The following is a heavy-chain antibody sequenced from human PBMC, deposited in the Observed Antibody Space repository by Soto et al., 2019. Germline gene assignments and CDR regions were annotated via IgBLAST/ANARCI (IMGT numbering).Heavy chain of an antibody. V-gene: IGHV1-24*01. CDR2: FDPDEAET. J-gene: IGHJ5*02. D-gene: IGHD4-17*01. CDR3: TTYHGDYNFDH. CDR1: GNPLNEVA. Sequence: QVQLVQSGAEVKKPGASVKVSCKVSGNPLNEVAMHWVRQAPGKGLEWLGGFDPDEAETIYAQHFQGRVTMTEDTSTDTVYMELSSLRSEDTALYFCTTYHGDYNFDHWGQGTLVTVSS.